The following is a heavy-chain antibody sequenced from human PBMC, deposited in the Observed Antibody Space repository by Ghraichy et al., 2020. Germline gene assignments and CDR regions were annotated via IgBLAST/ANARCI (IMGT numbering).Heavy chain of an antibody. J-gene: IGHJ6*02. CDR1: GGSISSSSYY. D-gene: IGHD6-13*01. CDR2: IYYSGST. Sequence: SETLSLTCTVSGGSISSSSYYWGWIRQPPGKGLEWIGSIYYSGSTYYNPSLKSRVTISVDTSKNQFSLKLSSVTAADTAVYYCARLAAAGTGYYYYYGMDVWGQGTTVTVSS. V-gene: IGHV4-39*01. CDR3: ARLAAAGTGYYYYYGMDV.